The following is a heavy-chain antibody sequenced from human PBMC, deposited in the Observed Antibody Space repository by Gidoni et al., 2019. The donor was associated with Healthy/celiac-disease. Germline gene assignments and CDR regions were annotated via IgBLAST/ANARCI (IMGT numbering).Heavy chain of an antibody. D-gene: IGHD3-3*01. CDR2: ISSSSSYT. J-gene: IGHJ6*03. V-gene: IGHV3-11*06. CDR1: GCPSSDHY. Sequence: QVQLVESGGGLVKPGGSPSIAWAAAGCPSSDHYMSWTRQDPGEGLELGSYISSSSSYTNYSDSVKGRITISRDNAKNSLYLQMNSLRAEDTAVYYCARDNTDFWSGGYYYYYMDVWGKGTTVTVSS. CDR3: ARDNTDFWSGGYYYYYMDV.